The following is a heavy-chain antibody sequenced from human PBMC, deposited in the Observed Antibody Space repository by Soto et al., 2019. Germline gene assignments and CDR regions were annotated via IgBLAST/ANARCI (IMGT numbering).Heavy chain of an antibody. J-gene: IGHJ4*02. CDR2: ISSSSSYI. Sequence: PGGSLRLSCAASGFTFSSYSMNWVRQAPGKGLEWVSSISSSSSYIYYADSVKGRFTISRDNAKNSLYLQMNSLRAEDTAVYYCARGQLRLGELSHFDYWGQGTLVTVSS. CDR3: ARGQLRLGELSHFDY. D-gene: IGHD3-16*02. CDR1: GFTFSSYS. V-gene: IGHV3-21*01.